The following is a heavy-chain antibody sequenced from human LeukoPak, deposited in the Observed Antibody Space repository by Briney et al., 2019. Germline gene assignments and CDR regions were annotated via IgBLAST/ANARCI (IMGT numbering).Heavy chain of an antibody. Sequence: PGGSLRLSCAASGFTFSSYSMNWVRQAPGKGLEWVSYISSSSSTIYYADSVKGRFTISRDNAKNSLYLQMNSLRAEDTAVYYCARDGSVVVPAARIYYYYMDVWGKGTTVTVSS. D-gene: IGHD2-2*01. V-gene: IGHV3-48*01. CDR3: ARDGSVVVPAARIYYYYMDV. CDR1: GFTFSSYS. J-gene: IGHJ6*03. CDR2: ISSSSSTI.